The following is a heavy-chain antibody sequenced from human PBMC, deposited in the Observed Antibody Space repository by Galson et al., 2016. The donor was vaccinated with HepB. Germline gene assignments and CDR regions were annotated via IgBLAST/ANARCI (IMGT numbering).Heavy chain of an antibody. D-gene: IGHD2-8*01. J-gene: IGHJ4*02. CDR3: VYWGHGVGCAEYFVF. Sequence: SVKVSCKASGYTFIKYAISWVRQAPGQGLEWMGWINTFIENRSYGQKVQGRVTMTPHTSTSAAYMELRNLRSDDTAMYYCVYWGHGVGCAEYFVFWGPGTLVTVSS. CDR1: GYTFIKYA. V-gene: IGHV1-18*01. CDR2: INTFIENR.